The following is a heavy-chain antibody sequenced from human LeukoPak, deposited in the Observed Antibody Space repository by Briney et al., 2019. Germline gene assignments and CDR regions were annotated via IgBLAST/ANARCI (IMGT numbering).Heavy chain of an antibody. V-gene: IGHV3-11*04. J-gene: IGHJ3*02. CDR1: GFTFSDYY. Sequence: GGSLRPSCAASGFTFSDYYMSWIRQAPGKGLEWVSYISSSGSTIYYADSVKGRFTISRDNAKNSLYLQMNSLRAEDTAVYYCARLWGWLQDDAFDIWGQGTMVTVSS. D-gene: IGHD5-24*01. CDR3: ARLWGWLQDDAFDI. CDR2: ISSSGSTI.